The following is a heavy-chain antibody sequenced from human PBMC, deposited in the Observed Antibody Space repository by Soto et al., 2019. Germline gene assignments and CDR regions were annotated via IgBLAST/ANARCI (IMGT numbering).Heavy chain of an antibody. CDR1: GASISSYH. Sequence: QVQLQESGPGLVKPSETLSLTCTVSGASISSYHWSWIRQTPGKGLEWIGYIYYSGRDNYNPSLKGRVTFSVDTSKNQVSLKLSSVTAADTGVYYCAAAVPAEYVFPYYYMDVWGKGTTVTVSS. J-gene: IGHJ6*03. V-gene: IGHV4-59*01. D-gene: IGHD3-16*01. CDR3: AAAVPAEYVFPYYYMDV. CDR2: IYYSGRD.